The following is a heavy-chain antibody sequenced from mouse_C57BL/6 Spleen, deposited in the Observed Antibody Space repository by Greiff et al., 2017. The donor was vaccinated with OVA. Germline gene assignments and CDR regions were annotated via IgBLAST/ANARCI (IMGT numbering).Heavy chain of an antibody. CDR3: AKVATYWYFDV. D-gene: IGHD1-1*02. J-gene: IGHJ1*03. Sequence: EVQLVESGGGLVKPGGSLKLSCAASGFTFSDYGMHWVRQAPEKGLEWVAYISSGSSNIYYADTVKGRFTISRDNAKNTLFLQMTSLRSEDTAMYYCAKVATYWYFDVWGTGTTVAVSS. V-gene: IGHV5-17*01. CDR2: ISSGSSNI. CDR1: GFTFSDYG.